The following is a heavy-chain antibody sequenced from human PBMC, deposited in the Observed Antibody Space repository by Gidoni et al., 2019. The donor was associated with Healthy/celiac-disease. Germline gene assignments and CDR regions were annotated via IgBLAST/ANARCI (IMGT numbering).Heavy chain of an antibody. Sequence: QVQLVQSGAEVKKPGASVKVSCKASGYTFTSYAMHWVRHAPGQRLEWMGWINAGNGNTKYSQKFQGRVTITRDTSASTAYMGLSSLRSEDTAVYYCARGRPMVRGTPKLGMDVWGQGTTVTVSS. CDR2: INAGNGNT. J-gene: IGHJ6*02. V-gene: IGHV1-3*01. CDR3: ARGRPMVRGTPKLGMDV. D-gene: IGHD3-10*01. CDR1: GYTFTSYA.